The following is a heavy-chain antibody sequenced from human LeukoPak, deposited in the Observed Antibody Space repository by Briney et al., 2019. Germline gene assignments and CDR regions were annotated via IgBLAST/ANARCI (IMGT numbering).Heavy chain of an antibody. CDR1: GYTFTGYY. J-gene: IGHJ4*02. V-gene: IGHV1-2*06. CDR2: INPNSGGT. Sequence: ASVKVSCKASGYTFTGYYMHWVRQAPGQGVEWMGHINPNSGGTNYAQKFQGRVTMTRDTSISTAYMELSRLRSDDTAVYYCARDTLYDSSGYYYPHFDYWGQGTLVTVSS. CDR3: ARDTLYDSSGYYYPHFDY. D-gene: IGHD3-22*01.